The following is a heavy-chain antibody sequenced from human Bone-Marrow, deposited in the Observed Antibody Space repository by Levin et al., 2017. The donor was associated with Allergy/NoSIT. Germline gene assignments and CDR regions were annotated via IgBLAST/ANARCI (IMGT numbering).Heavy chain of an antibody. V-gene: IGHV3-30*04. CDR3: ARDHYDTSGYWSYFES. J-gene: IGHJ4*02. Sequence: GGSLRLSCAASGFTFSSSAMHWVRQAPGKGLEWVALISFDGTYKNYADSVRGRFTISRDNSENTLYLQMNSLRTEDTAVYYCARDHYDTSGYWSYFESWGQGTLVTVSS. CDR2: ISFDGTYK. D-gene: IGHD3-22*01. CDR1: GFTFSSSA.